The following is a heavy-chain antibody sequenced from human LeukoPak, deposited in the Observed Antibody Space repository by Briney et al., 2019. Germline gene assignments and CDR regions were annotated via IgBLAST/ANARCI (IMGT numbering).Heavy chain of an antibody. D-gene: IGHD1-7*01. Sequence: SETLSPTCAVYGGSFSGYYWSWIRQPPGKGLEWIGEINHSGSTNYNPSLKSRVTISVDTSKNQFSLKLSSVTAADTAVYYCAEGSITGTTGAAFDIWGQGTMVTVSS. V-gene: IGHV4-34*01. CDR3: AEGSITGTTGAAFDI. CDR1: GGSFSGYY. J-gene: IGHJ3*02. CDR2: INHSGST.